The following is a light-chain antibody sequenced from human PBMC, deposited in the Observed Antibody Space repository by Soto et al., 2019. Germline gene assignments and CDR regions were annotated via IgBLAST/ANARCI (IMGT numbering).Light chain of an antibody. J-gene: IGKJ1*01. CDR3: QQYNNWPRT. CDR2: GVS. CDR1: QSVSSN. V-gene: IGKV3D-15*01. Sequence: EIVMTQSPATLSVSPGERATLSCRASQSVSSNLAWYQQKPGQGPRLLLYGVSTRATGIPARFSGSGSGTEFTLTISSLQSEDFAIYYCQQYNNWPRTFGQGTKVEIK.